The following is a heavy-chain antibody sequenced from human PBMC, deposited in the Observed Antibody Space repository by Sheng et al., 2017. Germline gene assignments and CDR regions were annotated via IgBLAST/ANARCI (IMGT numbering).Heavy chain of an antibody. J-gene: IGHJ4*02. V-gene: IGHV3-23*04. CDR3: VKDKFDASGLGDY. CDR1: GFTFSNFG. CDR2: ISTDSGHT. Sequence: EVQVVESGGGLVQPGGTLRLSCAASGFTFSNFGMTWVRQAPGEGLEWVSAISTDSGHTYYADSVKGRFTISRDNSANTLYLQMNSLRAEDTAMYYCVKDKFDASGLGDYWGQGTLVTVSS. D-gene: IGHD3-22*01.